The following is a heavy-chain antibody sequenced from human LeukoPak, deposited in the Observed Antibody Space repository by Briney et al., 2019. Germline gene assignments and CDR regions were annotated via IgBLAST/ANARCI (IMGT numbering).Heavy chain of an antibody. V-gene: IGHV4-59*11. J-gene: IGHJ4*02. D-gene: IGHD2-8*01. CDR2: IYNSGST. CDR1: GGFISGHY. CDR3: ARSYCTNGVCYHPYGDNAGAHFDY. Sequence: SETLSLTCTVSGGFISGHYWTWIRQPPGKGLEWIGYIYNSGSTKYSPSLKSRVTISVDTSKNQFSLKLSSVTAADTAVYYCARSYCTNGVCYHPYGDNAGAHFDYWGQGTLVTVSS.